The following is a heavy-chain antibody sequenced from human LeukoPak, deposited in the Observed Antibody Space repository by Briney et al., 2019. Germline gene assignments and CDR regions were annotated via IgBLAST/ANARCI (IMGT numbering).Heavy chain of an antibody. Sequence: GGSLRLSCVASGFAVGSNYMSWVRQAPGKGLEWVSLIYSGGAILYADSVKGRFTISRDSSKNTLFLQMNDLTVEDTARYYCARRPGNWGQGILVTVSS. V-gene: IGHV3-53*01. D-gene: IGHD1-14*01. CDR2: IYSGGAI. CDR1: GFAVGSNY. J-gene: IGHJ4*02. CDR3: ARRPGN.